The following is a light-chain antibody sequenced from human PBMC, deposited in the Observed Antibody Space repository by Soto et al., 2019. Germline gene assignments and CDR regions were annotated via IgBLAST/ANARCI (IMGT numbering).Light chain of an antibody. CDR1: QSVSNNY. J-gene: IGKJ2*01. V-gene: IGKV3-20*01. CDR2: GSS. CDR3: QQYGNSPPYT. Sequence: EVVLTQSPGTLSLSPGERATLSCRASQSVSNNYLAWYQKKPGQAPRLLIFGSSDRATGIPDRFSGSGSGTDFTLTISRLEPEDFAVYYCQQYGNSPPYTFGQGTKLEIK.